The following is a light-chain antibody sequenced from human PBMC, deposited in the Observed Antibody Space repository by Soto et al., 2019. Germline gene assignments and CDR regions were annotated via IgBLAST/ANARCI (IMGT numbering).Light chain of an antibody. Sequence: DIEMTQSPSSLSASVGDRVTITCRASQSISNFLSWYRKSPGRAPELLIYGASTLQSGVPSRFSGSGSGTDFTLTISSLQSEDFAVYYCQQYNNWPPLTFGGGTKVEIK. V-gene: IGKV1-39*01. CDR3: QQYNNWPPLT. CDR1: QSISNF. CDR2: GAS. J-gene: IGKJ4*01.